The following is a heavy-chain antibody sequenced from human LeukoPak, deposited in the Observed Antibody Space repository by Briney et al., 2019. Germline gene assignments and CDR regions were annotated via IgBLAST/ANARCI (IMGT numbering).Heavy chain of an antibody. V-gene: IGHV3-74*01. CDR2: INSDGRNI. J-gene: IGHJ4*02. D-gene: IGHD4-17*01. Sequence: PGGSLRLSCAASGFTFSDYWMHWVRQAPGKGLVWVSRINSDGRNIRYADSVKGRFTISRDNAKNTLYLQMNSLTPEDTAVYYCAREVALGYGHYTYDYWGQGTLVTVSS. CDR1: GFTFSDYW. CDR3: AREVALGYGHYTYDY.